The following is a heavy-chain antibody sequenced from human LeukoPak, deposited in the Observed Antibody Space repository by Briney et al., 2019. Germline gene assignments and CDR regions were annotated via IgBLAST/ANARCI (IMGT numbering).Heavy chain of an antibody. V-gene: IGHV3-33*08. D-gene: IGHD2-8*01. CDR1: GFTFSSYG. Sequence: SGGSLRLSCAASGFTFSSYGMHWVRQAPGKGLEWVAVIWYDGSNKYYADSVKGRFTISRDNSKNTLYLQMNSLRAEDTAVYYCARDVSYYYYMDVWGKGTTVTVSS. CDR2: IWYDGSNK. CDR3: ARDVSYYYYMDV. J-gene: IGHJ6*03.